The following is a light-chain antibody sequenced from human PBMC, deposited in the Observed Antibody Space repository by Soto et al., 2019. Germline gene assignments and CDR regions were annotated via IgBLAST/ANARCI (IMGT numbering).Light chain of an antibody. V-gene: IGKV3-11*01. CDR2: DAS. J-gene: IGKJ1*01. CDR3: QQRSSWPPWT. Sequence: EIVLTQSPGTLSLSPGERATLSCRAVQSVSSIYLAWYQQKPGQAPRLLISDASNRATGIPARFSGSGSGTDFTLTISSLEPEDFAVYYCQQRSSWPPWTFGQGTKVDI. CDR1: QSVSSIY.